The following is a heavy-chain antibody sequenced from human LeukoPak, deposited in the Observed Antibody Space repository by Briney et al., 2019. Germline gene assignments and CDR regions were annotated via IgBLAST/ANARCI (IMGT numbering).Heavy chain of an antibody. CDR3: AREGGGTHLTMGFDY. V-gene: IGHV3-21*04. CDR2: ISSSSSYI. Sequence: GGSLRLSCAASGFTFSSYSMHWVRQAPGKGLDWVSFISSSSSYIYYADSVKGRFTISRDNAKNSLYLQMNSLRAEDTALYYCAREGGGTHLTMGFDYWGQGTLVTVSS. CDR1: GFTFSSYS. J-gene: IGHJ4*02. D-gene: IGHD3-16*01.